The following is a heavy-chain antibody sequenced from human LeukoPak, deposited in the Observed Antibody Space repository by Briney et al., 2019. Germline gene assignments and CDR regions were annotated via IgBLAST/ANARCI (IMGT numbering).Heavy chain of an antibody. CDR1: GFTFSDYY. CDR3: ARGYFGDA. D-gene: IGHD3-10*01. CDR2: ISSTTSYT. V-gene: IGHV3-11*06. J-gene: IGHJ5*01. Sequence: GGSLRLSCAASGFTFSDYYMSWIRQAPGKGLEWVSFISSTTSYTNYADSVKGRFTISRDNAQNSMFLQMNSLRDDDTAVYYCARGYFGDAWGQGILVSVSS.